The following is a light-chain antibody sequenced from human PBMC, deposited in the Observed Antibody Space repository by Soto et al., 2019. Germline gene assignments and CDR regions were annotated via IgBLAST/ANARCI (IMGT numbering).Light chain of an antibody. CDR3: QQYVSSPWA. Sequence: IMMTQSPATLSVSLGERATLSCRAGQTIYSNVAWYQQRPGQAPRLLIYRASTRATGVPARFSGSGSGTEFTLTISRLEPEDFAVYYCQQYVSSPWACGQGTKVDIK. CDR2: RAS. CDR1: QTIYSN. J-gene: IGKJ1*01. V-gene: IGKV3-15*01.